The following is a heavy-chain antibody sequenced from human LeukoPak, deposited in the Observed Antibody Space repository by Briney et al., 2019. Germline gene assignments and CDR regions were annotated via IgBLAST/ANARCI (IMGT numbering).Heavy chain of an antibody. CDR1: GGSFSGYY. D-gene: IGHD6-19*01. CDR3: ARLNSSGWYKKKFDY. V-gene: IGHV4-34*01. Sequence: PSETLSLTCAVYGGSFSGYYWSWIRQPPGKGLEWIGEINHSGSTNYNLSLKSRVTISVDTSKNQFSLKLSSVTAADTAVYYCARLNSSGWYKKKFDYWGQGTLVTVSS. J-gene: IGHJ4*02. CDR2: INHSGST.